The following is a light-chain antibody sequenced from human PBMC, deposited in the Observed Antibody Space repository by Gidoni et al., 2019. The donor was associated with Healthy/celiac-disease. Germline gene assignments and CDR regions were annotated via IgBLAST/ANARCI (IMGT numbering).Light chain of an antibody. CDR2: DAS. CDR1: QSISSW. V-gene: IGKV1-5*01. CDR3: QQYNSYKGT. Sequence: DIQMTQSPSTLSASVGDRVTITCRASQSISSWLAWYQQKPGKAPKLLIYDASSLESGVPSRSSGSGSGTEFTLTISSLQPDDFATYYCQQYNSYKGTFGQGTKLEIK. J-gene: IGKJ2*01.